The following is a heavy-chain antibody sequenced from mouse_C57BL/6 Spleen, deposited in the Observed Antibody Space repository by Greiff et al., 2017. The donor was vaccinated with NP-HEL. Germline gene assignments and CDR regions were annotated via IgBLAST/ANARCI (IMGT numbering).Heavy chain of an antibody. V-gene: IGHV5-9-1*02. CDR3: TRDSLDYYGSSPFAY. CDR2: ISSGGDYI. CDR1: GFTFSSYA. D-gene: IGHD1-1*01. Sequence: EVQLVESGEGLVKPGGSLKLSCAASGFTFSSYAMSWVRQTPEKRLEWVTYISSGGDYIYYADTVKGRFTISRDNARNTLYLQMSSLKSEDTAMYYCTRDSLDYYGSSPFAYWGQGTLVTVSA. J-gene: IGHJ3*01.